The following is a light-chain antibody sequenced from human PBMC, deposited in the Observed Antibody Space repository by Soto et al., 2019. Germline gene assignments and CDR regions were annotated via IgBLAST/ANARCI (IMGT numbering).Light chain of an antibody. J-gene: IGLJ1*01. CDR3: SSYAGSNNYV. V-gene: IGLV2-8*01. CDR2: GVS. Sequence: QSVLTQPPSASGSPGQSVTISCTGTSSDVGGYNYVSWYQQHPGKAPKLMIYGVSKRPSGVPDRFSVSKSGNTASLTVSGLQAEDEADYYCSSYAGSNNYVFGTGTKVTVL. CDR1: SSDVGGYNY.